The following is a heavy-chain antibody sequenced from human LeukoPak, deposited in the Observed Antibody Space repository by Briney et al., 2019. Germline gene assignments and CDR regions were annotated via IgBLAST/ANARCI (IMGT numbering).Heavy chain of an antibody. CDR2: INTNTGNP. J-gene: IGHJ4*02. CDR1: GYTFTNYA. V-gene: IGHV7-4-1*02. CDR3: ARERPGVIFDY. D-gene: IGHD3-10*01. Sequence: GASVKVSCKASGYTFTNYAMNWVRQAPGQGLEWMGWINTNTGNPTYAQGFTGRFVFSLDTSVSTAYLQISTLKAGDTAVYYCARERPGVIFDYWGQGTLVTVSS.